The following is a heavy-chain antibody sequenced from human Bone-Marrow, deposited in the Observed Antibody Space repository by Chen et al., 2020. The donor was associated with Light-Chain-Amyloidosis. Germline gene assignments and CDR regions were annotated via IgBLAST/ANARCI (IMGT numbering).Heavy chain of an antibody. V-gene: IGHV3-21*01. D-gene: IGHD3-3*01. CDR1: GFTFSSYS. Sequence: EVQLVESGGGLVKPGGSLRLSCAASGFTFSSYSMNWVRQAPGKGLEWVSSISSSSSYIYYAESVKGRFTISRDNAKNSLYLQMNSLRAEDTAVYYCASYDPRTYYYYYMDVWGKGTTVTVSS. CDR2: ISSSSSYI. J-gene: IGHJ6*03. CDR3: ASYDPRTYYYYYMDV.